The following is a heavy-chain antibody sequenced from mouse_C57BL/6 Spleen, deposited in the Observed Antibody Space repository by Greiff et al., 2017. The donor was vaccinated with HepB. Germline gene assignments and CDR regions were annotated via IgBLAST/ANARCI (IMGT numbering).Heavy chain of an antibody. CDR1: GYTFTSYW. CDR3: AREVFITTAYYFDY. V-gene: IGHV1-55*01. D-gene: IGHD1-1*01. J-gene: IGHJ2*01. Sequence: QVHVKQPGAELVKPGASVKMSCKASGYTFTSYWITWVKQRPGQGLEWIGDIYPGSGSTNYNEKFKSKATLTVDTSSSTAYMQLSSLTSEDSAVYYCAREVFITTAYYFDYWGQGTTLTVSS. CDR2: IYPGSGST.